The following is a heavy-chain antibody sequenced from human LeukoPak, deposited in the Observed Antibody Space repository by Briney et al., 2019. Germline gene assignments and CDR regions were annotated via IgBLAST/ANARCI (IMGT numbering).Heavy chain of an antibody. CDR1: GFTFSCYS. J-gene: IGHJ4*02. D-gene: IGHD3-10*01. Sequence: GGSLRLSCAASGFTFSCYSMNWVRQAPGKGLEWVSYISSSSSTIYYADSVKGRFTMSRDKSKNTVYLQMSSLRAEDTAIYYCAKRAQGLGSPFDYWGQGSLVTVSS. CDR3: AKRAQGLGSPFDY. V-gene: IGHV3-48*01. CDR2: ISSSSSTI.